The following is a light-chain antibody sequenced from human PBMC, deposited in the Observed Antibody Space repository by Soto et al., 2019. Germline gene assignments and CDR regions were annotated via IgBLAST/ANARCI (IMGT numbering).Light chain of an antibody. Sequence: EIVLTQSPGTLSLSPGERATLSCRASRSVNSRYLGWYQQKPGQAPRLLIYGASNTATGIPNRFSGSWSGTSFTRTISRLEAGDFAVYYCQQYCYAPNTFGQGTKLDIK. CDR1: RSVNSRY. J-gene: IGKJ2*01. CDR2: GAS. V-gene: IGKV3-20*01. CDR3: QQYCYAPNT.